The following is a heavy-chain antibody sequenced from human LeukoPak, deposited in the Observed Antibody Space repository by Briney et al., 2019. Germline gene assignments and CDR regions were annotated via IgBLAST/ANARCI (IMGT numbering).Heavy chain of an antibody. V-gene: IGHV1-8*01. CDR1: GYTFTSYD. J-gene: IGHJ4*02. CDR2: MNPNSGNA. Sequence: GASVKVSCKASGYTFTSYDIIWVRQATGQGLEWMGWMNPNSGNAGYAQKFQGRATMTRNNSISTAYKELSSLRSEDTAVYNCARAIWFGELTTDYWGQGTLVTVSS. D-gene: IGHD3-10*01. CDR3: ARAIWFGELTTDY.